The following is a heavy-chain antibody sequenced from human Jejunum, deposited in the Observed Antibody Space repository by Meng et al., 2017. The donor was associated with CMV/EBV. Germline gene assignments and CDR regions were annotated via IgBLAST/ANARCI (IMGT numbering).Heavy chain of an antibody. Sequence: SSRGGVGWISQPPGKALEWLALIYWDDDKRYSQYLKSRLNISKDTSKNQLVITMTNMDHVDTAKYYCAHRRYYSGTWSWGEFDYWGQGTLVTVSS. CDR2: IYWDDDK. V-gene: IGHV2-5*02. D-gene: IGHD2-15*01. CDR3: AHRRYYSGTWSWGEFDY. J-gene: IGHJ4*02. CDR1: SSRGG.